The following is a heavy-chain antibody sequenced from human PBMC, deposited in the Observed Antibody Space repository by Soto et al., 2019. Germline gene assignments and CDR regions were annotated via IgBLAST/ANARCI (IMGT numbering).Heavy chain of an antibody. CDR2: IGGSGGNR. CDR3: ARVASDYINSVDN. V-gene: IGHV3-23*01. CDR1: GFTFNAYA. D-gene: IGHD4-4*01. J-gene: IGHJ4*02. Sequence: EVQLLESGGGLVQSGGSLRLSCAASGFTFNAYAMTWVRQAPGKGLEWVSAIGGSGGNRYYADSVRGRFTISRDNSKDTVDLQMNSLRVEDTAVYYCARVASDYINSVDNWGQGILVTVSS.